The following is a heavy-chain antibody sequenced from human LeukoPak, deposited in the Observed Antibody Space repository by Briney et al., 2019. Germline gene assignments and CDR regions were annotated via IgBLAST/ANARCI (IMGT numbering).Heavy chain of an antibody. D-gene: IGHD3-10*01. J-gene: IGHJ4*02. CDR1: GLTFNISA. CDR2: MVYDGSNK. V-gene: IGHV3-33*08. Sequence: PGGSLSLSCAASGLTFNISAVHWARQASRRGLEWVGFMVYDGSNKYYADSVKGRFTISRDNSKNTLYLQMNSLRAEDTAVYYCARDARRITMVRGAMDYWGQGTLVTVSS. CDR3: ARDARRITMVRGAMDY.